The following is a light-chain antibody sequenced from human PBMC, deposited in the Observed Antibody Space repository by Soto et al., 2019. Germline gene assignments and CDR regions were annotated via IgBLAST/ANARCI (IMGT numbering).Light chain of an antibody. V-gene: IGKV1-16*01. Sequence: DIQMTQSPSSLSASVGDRVIITCRASHDIGDKIAWFQQRPGRGPKSLIYGSSILQSGDPSRFSGSRSATDFTLTISSLQPEDFATYYCQQYHVYPLTFGGGTKLEIK. CDR2: GSS. CDR1: HDIGDK. CDR3: QQYHVYPLT. J-gene: IGKJ4*01.